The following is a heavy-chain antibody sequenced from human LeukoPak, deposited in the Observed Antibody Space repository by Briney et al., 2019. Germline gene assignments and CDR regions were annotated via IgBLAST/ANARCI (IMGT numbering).Heavy chain of an antibody. V-gene: IGHV1-18*01. CDR3: ARDLMYCDTMSCYDGDFDY. CDR2: ISAYNHNT. J-gene: IGHJ4*02. Sequence: ASVKVSCKASGYSFINFGLSWVRQAPGQGLEWMGWISAYNHNTNYAQKFQGRVTMTIDTSTTTVYMELRSLRSDDTAIYYCARDLMYCDTMSCYDGDFDYWGQGTPITVSS. D-gene: IGHD2-2*01. CDR1: GYSFINFG.